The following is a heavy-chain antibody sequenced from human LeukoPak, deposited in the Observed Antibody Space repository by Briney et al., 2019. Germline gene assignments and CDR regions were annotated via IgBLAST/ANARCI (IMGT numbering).Heavy chain of an antibody. Sequence: NPSETLSLTCAVSGGSISSSSYYWGWIRQPPGKGLEWIGSIYYSGSTYYNPSLKSRVTISVDTSKNQFSLKLSSVTAADTAVYYCARALFGELSTCNWFDPWGQGTLVTVSS. J-gene: IGHJ5*02. CDR2: IYYSGST. CDR3: ARALFGELSTCNWFDP. D-gene: IGHD3-10*01. V-gene: IGHV4-39*07. CDR1: GGSISSSSYY.